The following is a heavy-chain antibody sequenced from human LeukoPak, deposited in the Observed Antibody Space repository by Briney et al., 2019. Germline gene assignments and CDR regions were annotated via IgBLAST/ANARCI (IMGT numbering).Heavy chain of an antibody. CDR2: IYLSGST. CDR3: ARANDYGDPLPRYMDV. Sequence: SETLSLTCTVSGGSINSYYWSWVRQPPGKGLEWIGEIYLSGSTNYNPSLKSRVTISVDKSKNQFSLKLTSVTAADTAVYYCARANDYGDPLPRYMDVWGKGTTVTVSS. V-gene: IGHV4-59*12. D-gene: IGHD4-17*01. J-gene: IGHJ6*03. CDR1: GGSINSYY.